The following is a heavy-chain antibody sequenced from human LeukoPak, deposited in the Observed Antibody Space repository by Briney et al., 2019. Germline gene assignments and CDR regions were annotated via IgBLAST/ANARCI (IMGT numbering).Heavy chain of an antibody. CDR1: GGSISSGGYY. CDR3: ARDRGDPGLGPDAFDI. Sequence: SQTLSLTCTVSGGSISSGGYYWSWIRQHPGKGLEWIGYIYYSGSTYYNPSLKSRVTISVDTSKNQFSLKLSSVTAADTAVYYCARDRGDPGLGPDAFDIWGQGTMVTVSS. V-gene: IGHV4-31*03. D-gene: IGHD3-10*01. CDR2: IYYSGST. J-gene: IGHJ3*02.